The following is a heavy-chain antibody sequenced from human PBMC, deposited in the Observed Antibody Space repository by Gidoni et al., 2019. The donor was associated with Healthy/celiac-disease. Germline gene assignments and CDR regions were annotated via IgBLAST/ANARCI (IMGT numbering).Heavy chain of an antibody. CDR2: IYYSRST. J-gene: IGHJ4*02. Sequence: QVQLQESGPGLVTPSQTLSLTCTVSGGSISSGDYYWSWIRQAPGKGLEWIGYIYYSRSTYYNPSLKSRVTISVDTSKNQFSLKLSSVTAADTAVYYCAREGEDSSSFDYWGQGTLVTVSS. CDR1: GGSISSGDYY. D-gene: IGHD6-6*01. CDR3: AREGEDSSSFDY. V-gene: IGHV4-30-4*01.